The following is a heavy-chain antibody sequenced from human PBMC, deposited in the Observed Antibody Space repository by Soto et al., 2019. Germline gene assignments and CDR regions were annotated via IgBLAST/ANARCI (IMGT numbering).Heavy chain of an antibody. J-gene: IGHJ5*02. CDR3: ARGLSVSRWIPNWFDP. CDR2: IYYSGST. Sequence: PSETLSLTCTVSGGSISSYYWSWIRQPPGKGLEWIGYIYYSGSTNYNPSLKSRVTISVDTSKNQFSLKLSSVTAADTAVYYCARGLSVSRWIPNWFDPCGQGTRVTVPS. D-gene: IGHD6-19*01. CDR1: GGSISSYY. V-gene: IGHV4-59*01.